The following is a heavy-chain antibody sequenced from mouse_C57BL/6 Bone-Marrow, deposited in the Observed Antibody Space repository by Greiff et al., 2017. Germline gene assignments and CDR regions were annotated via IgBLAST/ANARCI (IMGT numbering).Heavy chain of an antibody. Sequence: QVQLQQPGAELVKPGASVKVSCKASGYTFTSYWMHWVKQRPGQGLEWIGMIHPNSGSTNYNEKFKGKATLTVDKSSSTAYMQLSSLTSEDSAVYYCAPIYSNLFYWYFDVWGTGTTVTVSS. CDR1: GYTFTSYW. CDR3: APIYSNLFYWYFDV. CDR2: IHPNSGST. V-gene: IGHV1-64*01. D-gene: IGHD2-5*01. J-gene: IGHJ1*03.